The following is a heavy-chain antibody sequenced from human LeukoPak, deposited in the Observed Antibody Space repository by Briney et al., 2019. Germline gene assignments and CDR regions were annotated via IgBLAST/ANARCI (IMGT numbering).Heavy chain of an antibody. CDR2: INTNTGNP. D-gene: IGHD2/OR15-2a*01. CDR3: ARVKTLTFDY. J-gene: IGHJ4*02. CDR1: GYTFTNYG. V-gene: IGHV7-4-1*02. Sequence: ASVEVSCKASGYTFTNYGITWVRQAPGQGLEWMGWINTNTGNPTYAQGFTGRFVFSLDTSVSTAYLQISSLKAEDTAVYYCARVKTLTFDYWGQGTLVTVSS.